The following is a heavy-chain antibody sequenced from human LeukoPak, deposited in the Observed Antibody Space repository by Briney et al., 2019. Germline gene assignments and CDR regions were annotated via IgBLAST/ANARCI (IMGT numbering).Heavy chain of an antibody. Sequence: SETLSLTCTVSGGSISSYYWSWIRQPPGKGLEWIGYIYYSGSTNYNPSLKSRVTISVGTSKNQFSLKLSSVTAADTAVYYCARQNHYYYGMDVWGQGTTVTVSS. CDR2: IYYSGST. CDR3: ARQNHYYYGMDV. J-gene: IGHJ6*02. CDR1: GGSISSYY. V-gene: IGHV4-59*08.